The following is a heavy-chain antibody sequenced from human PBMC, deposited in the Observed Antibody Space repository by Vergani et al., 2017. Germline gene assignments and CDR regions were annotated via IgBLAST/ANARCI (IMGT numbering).Heavy chain of an antibody. J-gene: IGHJ5*02. D-gene: IGHD6-6*01. Sequence: QVQLVQSGAEVKKPGASVKVSCKASGYTFTSYGISWVRQAPGQGLEWMGWISAYNGNTNYAQKLQGRVTMTTDTSTCTAYMELRSLRSDDTAVYYCARDPARVSSSYQQNWFDPWGQGTLVTVSS. CDR1: GYTFTSYG. V-gene: IGHV1-18*01. CDR3: ARDPARVSSSYQQNWFDP. CDR2: ISAYNGNT.